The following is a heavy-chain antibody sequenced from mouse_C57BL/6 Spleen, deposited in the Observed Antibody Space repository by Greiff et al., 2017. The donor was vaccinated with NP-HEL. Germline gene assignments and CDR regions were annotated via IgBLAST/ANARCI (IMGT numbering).Heavy chain of an antibody. CDR2: ISNLAYSI. Sequence: DVKLVESGGGLVQPGGSLKLSCAASGFTFSDYGMAWVRQAPRKGPEWVAFISNLAYSIYYADTVTGRFTISRENAKNTLYLEMSSLRSEDTAMYYCARQRYGSSYVDAMDYWGQGTSVTVSS. J-gene: IGHJ4*01. V-gene: IGHV5-15*01. CDR1: GFTFSDYG. D-gene: IGHD1-1*01. CDR3: ARQRYGSSYVDAMDY.